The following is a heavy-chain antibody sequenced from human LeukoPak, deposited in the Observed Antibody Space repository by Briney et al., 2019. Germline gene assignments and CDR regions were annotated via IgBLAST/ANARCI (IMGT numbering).Heavy chain of an antibody. V-gene: IGHV3-30*18. CDR1: GFTFSSYG. D-gene: IGHD2-2*01. CDR3: AKDPYHSYYYYYCMDV. CDR2: ISYDGSNK. Sequence: PGGSLRLSCAASGFTFSSYGMHWVRQAPGKGLEWVAVISYDGSNKYYADSVKGRFTISRDNSKNTLYLQMNSLRAEDTAVYYCAKDPYHSYYYYYCMDVWGQGTTVTVSS. J-gene: IGHJ6*02.